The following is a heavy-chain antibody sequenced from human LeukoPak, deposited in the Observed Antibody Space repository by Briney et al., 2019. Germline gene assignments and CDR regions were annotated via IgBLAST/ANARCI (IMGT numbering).Heavy chain of an antibody. D-gene: IGHD6-6*01. CDR1: GFTVSSTY. J-gene: IGHJ4*02. CDR3: ARGRPAHYFDY. CDR2: IYSGGYT. Sequence: GGSLRLSCAASGFTVSSTYLTWVRQAPGKGLEWLSVIYSGGYTYYADSVKGRFFISRDISENMVYLQMNSLSVEDTAVYFCARGRPAHYFDYWGQGTLVTVSS. V-gene: IGHV3-66*01.